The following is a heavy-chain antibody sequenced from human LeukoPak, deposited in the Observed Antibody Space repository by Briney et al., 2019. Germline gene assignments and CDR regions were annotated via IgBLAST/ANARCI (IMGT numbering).Heavy chain of an antibody. D-gene: IGHD3-22*01. CDR2: IYSGDST. J-gene: IGHJ4*02. V-gene: IGHV3-23*03. CDR3: ARDSRGLWLAVLDY. CDR1: GFTFSNYA. Sequence: HPGGSLRLSCAASGFTFSNYAMTWVRQAPGKGLEWVSVIYSGDSTYYADSVKGRFTISRDISKNTLYLQMNSLRAEDTAVYYCARDSRGLWLAVLDYWGQGTLVTVSS.